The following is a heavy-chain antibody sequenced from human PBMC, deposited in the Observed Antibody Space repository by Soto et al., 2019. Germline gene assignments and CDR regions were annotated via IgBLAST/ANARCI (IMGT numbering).Heavy chain of an antibody. CDR1: GYTFTGHY. CDR3: ARAKNFGSGELDY. J-gene: IGHJ4*02. D-gene: IGHD3-10*01. CDR2: VNPISGGT. V-gene: IGHV1-2*04. Sequence: QVQLVQSGAEVKKPGASVKVSCKASGYTFTGHYILWVRQAPGQGLEWMGWVNPISGGTIYAQKFLGWVIMTRDTSTSTAYLELRSLTSDATAVYYCARAKNFGSGELDYWGQGTLVTVSS.